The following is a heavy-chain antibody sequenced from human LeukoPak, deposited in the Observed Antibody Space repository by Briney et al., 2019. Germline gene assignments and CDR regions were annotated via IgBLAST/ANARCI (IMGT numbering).Heavy chain of an antibody. J-gene: IGHJ4*02. CDR3: ARDALPFTPPAGSDSFDF. CDR2: MNPNSGNT. V-gene: IGHV1-8*01. Sequence: ASVKVSCKASGYTFTSYDINWVRQATGQGLEWMGWMNPNSGNTGYAQKFQGRVTMTRNTSISTAYMELSSLRSEDTAVYYCARDALPFTPPAGSDSFDFWGQGPPVPVSS. CDR1: GYTFTSYD. D-gene: IGHD2-21*01.